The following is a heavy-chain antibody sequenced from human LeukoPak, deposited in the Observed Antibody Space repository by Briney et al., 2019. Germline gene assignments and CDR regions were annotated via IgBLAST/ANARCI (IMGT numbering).Heavy chain of an antibody. V-gene: IGHV3-64*01. J-gene: IGHJ4*02. CDR1: GFTFSSYA. CDR2: ISSNGGST. CDR3: ARSSQSDY. Sequence: PGGSLRLSCAASGFTFSSYAMHWVRQAPGKGLEYVSAISSNGGSTYYANSVKGRFTISRDNSKNTLYLQMGSLRAEDMAVYYCARSSQSDYWGQGTLVTVSS.